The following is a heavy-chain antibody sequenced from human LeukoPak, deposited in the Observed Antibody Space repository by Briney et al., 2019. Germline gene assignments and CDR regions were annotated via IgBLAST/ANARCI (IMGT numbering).Heavy chain of an antibody. CDR1: GFTFSNYW. CDR2: IKRDGSEK. CDR3: ARDRTDLWSFDV. Sequence: GGSLRLSGAASGFTFSNYWMSWVRQAPGKGLEGVASIKRDGSEKEYEYSVRVRVTISRDTAKTSLYLQRRRLRAEDTAVYYCARDRTDLWSFDVSGRGTPVNVSS. J-gene: IGHJ2*01. V-gene: IGHV3-7*05.